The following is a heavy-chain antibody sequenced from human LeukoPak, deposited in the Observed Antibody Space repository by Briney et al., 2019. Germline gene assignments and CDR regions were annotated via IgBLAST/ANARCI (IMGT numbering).Heavy chain of an antibody. CDR1: GGSISSYY. Sequence: SETLSLTCTVSGGSISSYYWSWIRQPPGKGLEWIGYIYYSGSTNYNPSLKSRVTISVDTSKNQFSLKLSSVTAADTAVYYCARANRDCGGNDYWGQGTLVTVSS. CDR3: ARANRDCGGNDY. CDR2: IYYSGST. J-gene: IGHJ4*02. D-gene: IGHD4-23*01. V-gene: IGHV4-59*01.